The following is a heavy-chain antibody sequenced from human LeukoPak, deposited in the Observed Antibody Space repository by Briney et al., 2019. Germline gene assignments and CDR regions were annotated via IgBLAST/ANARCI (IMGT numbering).Heavy chain of an antibody. D-gene: IGHD6-19*01. J-gene: IGHJ4*02. CDR2: ISAYNGNT. Sequence: ASVKVSCKASGYTFTSYGISWVRQAPGQGLEWMGWISAYNGNTDYAQKLQGRVTMTTDTSTSTAYMELRSLRSDDTAVYYCARVAGIAVAGTADYWGQGTLVTVSS. V-gene: IGHV1-18*01. CDR1: GYTFTSYG. CDR3: ARVAGIAVAGTADY.